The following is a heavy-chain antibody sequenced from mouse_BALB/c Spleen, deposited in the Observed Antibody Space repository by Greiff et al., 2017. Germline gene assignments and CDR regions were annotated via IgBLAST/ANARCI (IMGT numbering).Heavy chain of an antibody. Sequence: EVQLVESGGGLVKPGGSLKLSCAASGFTFSSYTMSWVRQTPEKRLEWVATISSGGGNTYYPDSVKGRFTISRDNAKNNLYLQMSSLRSEDTALYYCARALYYRYEGYFDYWGQGTTLTVSS. CDR1: GFTFSSYT. V-gene: IGHV5-9*03. J-gene: IGHJ2*01. CDR3: ARALYYRYEGYFDY. D-gene: IGHD2-14*01. CDR2: ISSGGGNT.